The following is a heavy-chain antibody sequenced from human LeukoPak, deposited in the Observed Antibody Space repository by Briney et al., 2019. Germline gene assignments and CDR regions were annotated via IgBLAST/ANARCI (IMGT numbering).Heavy chain of an antibody. V-gene: IGHV4-59*12. Sequence: SETLSLTCTVSGAPISSYYWSWIRQPPGRGLEYIGYIYYTGSTYHNPSLKSRVTISVDTSKNQFSLKLSSVTAADTAVYYCARDGYSYGHNPNSYYFDYWGQGTLVTVSS. CDR1: GAPISSYY. J-gene: IGHJ4*02. CDR2: IYYTGST. D-gene: IGHD5-18*01. CDR3: ARDGYSYGHNPNSYYFDY.